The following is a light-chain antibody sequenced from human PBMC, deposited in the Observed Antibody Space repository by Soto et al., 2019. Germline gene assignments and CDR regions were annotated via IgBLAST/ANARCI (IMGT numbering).Light chain of an antibody. CDR3: NSYTSSSTRV. Sequence: QSVLTQPASVSGSPGQSITISCTGTSSDVGGYNYVSWYQQHPDKAPQLMIYDVSNRPSGVSNRFSGSKSGNTASLTISGLQAEDEADYYCNSYTSSSTRVFGGGTKLTVL. V-gene: IGLV2-14*01. CDR1: SSDVGGYNY. CDR2: DVS. J-gene: IGLJ2*01.